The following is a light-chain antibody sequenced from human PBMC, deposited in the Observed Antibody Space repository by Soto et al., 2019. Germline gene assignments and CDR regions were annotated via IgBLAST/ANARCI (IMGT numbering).Light chain of an antibody. V-gene: IGKV3-20*01. CDR1: QSVSSSY. CDR3: QQYGSSPWT. J-gene: IGKJ1*01. Sequence: IVLTPSPGTLSLSPGERATLSCRASQSVSSSYLAWYQQKPGQAPSLLIYGASSRAAGIPDRFSASGSGTDFTLTITRLEPEDFAVYYCQQYGSSPWTFGQGTKVDIK. CDR2: GAS.